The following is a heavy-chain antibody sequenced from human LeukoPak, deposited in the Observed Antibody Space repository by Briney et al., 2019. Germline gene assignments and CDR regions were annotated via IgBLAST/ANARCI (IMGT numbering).Heavy chain of an antibody. CDR2: INPNSGGT. CDR3: ARAGDSGNLA. CDR1: GYTFTGYY. V-gene: IGHV1-2*02. J-gene: IGHJ5*02. Sequence: ASVKVSCKASGYTFTGYYMHWVRQAPGQGLEWMGWINPNSGGTNYAQDFHGRVTMTRDTSIGTAYMELSRLRSDDTAVYHCARAGDSGNLAWGQGTLVTVSS. D-gene: IGHD1-26*01.